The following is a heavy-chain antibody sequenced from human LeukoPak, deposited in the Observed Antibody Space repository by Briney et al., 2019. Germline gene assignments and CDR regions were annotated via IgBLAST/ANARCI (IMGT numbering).Heavy chain of an antibody. V-gene: IGHV3-7*03. J-gene: IGHJ6*02. Sequence: AGGSLRLSCAASGFTFSSYWMSWVRQAPGKGLEWVANIKQDGSEKYYVDSVKGRFTISRDNAKNSLYLQMNSLRAEDTAVYYCAKGGGSHFYYGMDVWGQGTTVTVSS. D-gene: IGHD2-15*01. CDR2: IKQDGSEK. CDR3: AKGGGSHFYYGMDV. CDR1: GFTFSSYW.